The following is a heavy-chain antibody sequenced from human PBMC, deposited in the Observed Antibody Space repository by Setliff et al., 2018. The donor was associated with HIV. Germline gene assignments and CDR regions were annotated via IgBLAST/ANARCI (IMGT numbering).Heavy chain of an antibody. CDR2: ISSSSRSK. V-gene: IGHV3-21*01. D-gene: IGHD3-3*01. Sequence: PGGSLRLSCAASGFTFDDYGMSWVRQTPRKGLEWVSSISSSSRSKYYADSVKGRFTISRDNAKNSLYLQMNSLTAEDTAVYYCARDVSWRVRTYIDYWGQGALVTVSS. CDR1: GFTFDDYG. J-gene: IGHJ4*02. CDR3: ARDVSWRVRTYIDY.